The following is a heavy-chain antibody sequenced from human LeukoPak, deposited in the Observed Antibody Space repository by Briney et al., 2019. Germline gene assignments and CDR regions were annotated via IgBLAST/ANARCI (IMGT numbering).Heavy chain of an antibody. CDR2: IYHSGST. V-gene: IGHV4-38-2*02. Sequence: PSETLSLTCTVSGYSISSGYYWGWIRQPPGKGLECIGTIYHSGSTYYNPSLKSRVTISVDTSKNQFSLKLNSVTAADTAVYYCARIYSSSWFLNWFDPWGQGTLVTVSS. J-gene: IGHJ5*02. CDR3: ARIYSSSWFLNWFDP. CDR1: GYSISSGYY. D-gene: IGHD6-13*01.